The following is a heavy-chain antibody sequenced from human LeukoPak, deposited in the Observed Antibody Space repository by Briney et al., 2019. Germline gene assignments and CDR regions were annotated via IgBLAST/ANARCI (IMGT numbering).Heavy chain of an antibody. Sequence: GGSLRLSCAASGFTFSDYTIHWVRQAPGKRLQSVSAITSNGAYIHYADSVKGRFTISRDNSRNAVFLQMGGLRIEDMAVYYCARVKMGATVSDYYYYYMDVWGTGTTVTVSS. J-gene: IGHJ6*03. V-gene: IGHV3-64*02. CDR2: ITSNGAYI. CDR1: GFTFSDYT. D-gene: IGHD1-26*01. CDR3: ARVKMGATVSDYYYYYMDV.